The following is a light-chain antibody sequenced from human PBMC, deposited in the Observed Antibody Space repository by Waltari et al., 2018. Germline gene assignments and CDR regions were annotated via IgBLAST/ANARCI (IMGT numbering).Light chain of an antibody. CDR3: QKYGTLPAT. Sequence: EIVLTQSPGTLSLSPGDRAILSCRASQSVGRTLVWYQQKPGQAPRLLIYDATNRATGIPDRFSGSGSGTDFSLTSSSLEPDEFAVYYCQKYGTLPATFGQGTKVEIK. CDR1: QSVGRT. J-gene: IGKJ1*01. CDR2: DAT. V-gene: IGKV3-20*01.